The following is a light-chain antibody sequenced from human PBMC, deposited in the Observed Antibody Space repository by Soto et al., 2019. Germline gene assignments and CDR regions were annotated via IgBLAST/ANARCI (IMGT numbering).Light chain of an antibody. CDR3: QSYDRSLSGCV. CDR1: SSNIGAGYD. J-gene: IGLJ1*01. V-gene: IGLV1-40*01. Sequence: QSVLTEPPSMSGAPGQRVTVSRTGSSSNIGAGYDVHWYQQLPGTAPKLVIYGNNNRPSGVPDRFSGSKSGTSASLAITGLQAEDEAIYYCQSYDRSLSGCVFGTGTKVTVL. CDR2: GNN.